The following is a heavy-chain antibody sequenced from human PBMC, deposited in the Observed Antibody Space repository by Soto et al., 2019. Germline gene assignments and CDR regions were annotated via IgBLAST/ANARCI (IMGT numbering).Heavy chain of an antibody. V-gene: IGHV3-30*18. CDR3: AKDNDFWSGYPDYYYGMDV. CDR2: ISYDGSNK. D-gene: IGHD3-3*01. CDR1: GFTFSSYG. Sequence: LRLSCAASGFTFSSYGMHWVRQAPGKGLEWVAVISYDGSNKYYADSVKGRFTISRDNSKNTLYLQMNSLRAEDTAVYYCAKDNDFWSGYPDYYYGMDVWGQGTTVTVSS. J-gene: IGHJ6*02.